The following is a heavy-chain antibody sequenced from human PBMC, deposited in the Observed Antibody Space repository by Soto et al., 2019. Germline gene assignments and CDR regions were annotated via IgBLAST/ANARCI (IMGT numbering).Heavy chain of an antibody. CDR2: IYHSGST. Sequence: SEALSLTCAVSSGSISSSNWWSWVRQPPGKGLEWIGEIYHSGSTNYNPSLKSRVTISVDKSKNQFSLKLSSVTAADTAVYYCARADVPGGYNYWGQGTLVTVSS. CDR3: ARADVPGGYNY. J-gene: IGHJ4*02. V-gene: IGHV4-4*02. CDR1: SGSISSSNW. D-gene: IGHD6-13*01.